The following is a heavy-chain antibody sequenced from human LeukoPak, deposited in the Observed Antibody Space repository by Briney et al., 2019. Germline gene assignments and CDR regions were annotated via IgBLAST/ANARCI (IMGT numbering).Heavy chain of an antibody. CDR2: IGTAGDT. Sequence: GGSLRLFCAASGFTFSDYDMHWVRQATGKGLEWVSAIGTAGDTYYTGSVKGRFTISRENAKNSLYLQMNSLRAGDTAVYYCARVAKERVGGVYYFDYWGQGTLVTVSS. V-gene: IGHV3-13*01. D-gene: IGHD1-1*01. CDR3: ARVAKERVGGVYYFDY. J-gene: IGHJ4*02. CDR1: GFTFSDYD.